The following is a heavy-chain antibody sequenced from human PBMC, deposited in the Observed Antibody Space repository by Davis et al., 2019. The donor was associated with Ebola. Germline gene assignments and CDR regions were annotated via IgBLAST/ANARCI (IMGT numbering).Heavy chain of an antibody. V-gene: IGHV4-59*08. Sequence: GSLRLSCTVSGGSISSYYWSWIRQPPGKGLEWIGYIYYSGSTYYNPSLKSRVTISVDTSKNQFSLKLRSVTAADTAVYYCARQGWSGYSLRHWLDPWGRGTLVTVSS. D-gene: IGHD3-3*01. CDR3: ARQGWSGYSLRHWLDP. CDR2: IYYSGST. CDR1: GGSISSYY. J-gene: IGHJ5*02.